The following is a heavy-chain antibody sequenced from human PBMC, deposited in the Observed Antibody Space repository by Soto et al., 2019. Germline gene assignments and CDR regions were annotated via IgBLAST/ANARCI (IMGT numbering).Heavy chain of an antibody. J-gene: IGHJ3*02. CDR1: GFTLSSYE. D-gene: IGHD4-17*01. CDR2: ISRSGSPI. V-gene: IGHV3-48*03. CDR3: ARDYADYLIDAFDI. Sequence: EAQLVESGGGLVQPGGSLRLSCAAFGFTLSSYEMDWVRQAPGKGLEWVSHISRSGSPIYYADSVKGRFTISRDNAKNSVYLQMNSLRAEDTAIYYCARDYADYLIDAFDIWGQGTMVSVSS.